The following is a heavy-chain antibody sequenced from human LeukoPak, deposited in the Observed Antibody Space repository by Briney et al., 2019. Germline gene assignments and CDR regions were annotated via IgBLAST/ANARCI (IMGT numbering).Heavy chain of an antibody. V-gene: IGHV4-34*01. Sequence: SETLSLTYAVYGGSFSGHYWSWIRQPPGKGLEWIGEINHSGSTNYNPSLKSRVTISVDTSKNQFSLKLSSVTAADTAVYYCARGVIAAADTGSWSNWFDPWGQGTLVTVSS. CDR1: GGSFSGHY. J-gene: IGHJ5*02. CDR3: ARGVIAAADTGSWSNWFDP. CDR2: INHSGST. D-gene: IGHD6-13*01.